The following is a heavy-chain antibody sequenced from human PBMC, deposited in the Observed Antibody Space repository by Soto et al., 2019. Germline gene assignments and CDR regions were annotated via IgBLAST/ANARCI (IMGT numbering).Heavy chain of an antibody. V-gene: IGHV4-59*01. CDR1: GGSISSYY. CDR2: IYYSGST. J-gene: IGHJ3*02. Sequence: QVQLQESGPGLVKPSETLSLTCTVSGGSISSYYWSWIRQPPGKGLEWIGYIYYSGSTNYNPSLKSRVTISVDTSKNPFSLKLSSVTAADTAVYYCAREAWGCSSTSCYPSNDAFDIWGQGTMVTVSS. D-gene: IGHD2-2*01. CDR3: AREAWGCSSTSCYPSNDAFDI.